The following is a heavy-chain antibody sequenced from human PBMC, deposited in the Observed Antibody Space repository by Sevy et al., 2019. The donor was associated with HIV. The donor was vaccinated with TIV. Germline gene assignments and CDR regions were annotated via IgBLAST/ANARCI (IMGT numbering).Heavy chain of an antibody. CDR1: GFTFSTYD. CDR2: IRYDGSNK. D-gene: IGHD2-8*01. J-gene: IGHJ6*02. Sequence: GGSLRLSCPASGFTFSTYDMHWVRQAPGKGLEWVAYIRYDGSNKYYAYSVRGRFTISRDNSKNTLYLQMNSLRAEDTAVYYCARGRKTTQEWLQELDYYYGVDVWGQGTTVTVSS. V-gene: IGHV3-30*02. CDR3: ARGRKTTQEWLQELDYYYGVDV.